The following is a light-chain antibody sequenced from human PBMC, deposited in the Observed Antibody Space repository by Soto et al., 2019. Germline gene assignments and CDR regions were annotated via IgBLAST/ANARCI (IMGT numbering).Light chain of an antibody. CDR2: KAS. CDR1: QSIGSL. V-gene: IGKV1-5*03. Sequence: DIQMTQSPSTLSASVGDRVTVTCRASQSIGSLLAWYQQKPGKDPKFLIYKASSLESGVPSRFSGSGSGTEFTLTISSLQHDDFATYYCQQYNSYPVTFGQGTKVEIK. CDR3: QQYNSYPVT. J-gene: IGKJ1*01.